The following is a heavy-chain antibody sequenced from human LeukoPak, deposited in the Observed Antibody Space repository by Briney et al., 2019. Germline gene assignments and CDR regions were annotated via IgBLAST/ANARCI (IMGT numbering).Heavy chain of an antibody. V-gene: IGHV1-2*02. J-gene: IGHJ5*02. CDR2: INPNNGGT. CDR3: ARDVTMEYTGTFDP. CDR1: GGTFSSYA. Sequence: ASVKVSCKASGGTFSSYAISWVRQAPGQGLEWMGWINPNNGGTNYAQNFQGRVTMTRDTSISTAYMELNRLTSDDTAVYYCARDVTMEYTGTFDPWGQGTLVTVSP. D-gene: IGHD4/OR15-4a*01.